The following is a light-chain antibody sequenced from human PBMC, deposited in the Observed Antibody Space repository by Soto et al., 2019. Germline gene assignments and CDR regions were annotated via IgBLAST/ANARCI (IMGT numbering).Light chain of an antibody. CDR2: GAS. Sequence: EIVLTQSPGTLSLSPGERATLSCRASQSVSSSYLAWYQQKPGQAPRLLIYGASARATDIPDRFSGSGSGTDFTLTISRLEPEDFAVYYCQHFGGSPPLTFGGGTKVEIK. J-gene: IGKJ4*01. CDR1: QSVSSSY. V-gene: IGKV3-20*01. CDR3: QHFGGSPPLT.